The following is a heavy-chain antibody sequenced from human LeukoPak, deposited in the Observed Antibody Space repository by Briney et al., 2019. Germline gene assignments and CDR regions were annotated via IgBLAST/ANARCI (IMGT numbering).Heavy chain of an antibody. J-gene: IGHJ5*02. CDR3: ATTLLRYFDWSVSANWFDP. V-gene: IGHV1-69*04. D-gene: IGHD3-9*01. CDR1: GGTFSSYA. CDR2: IIPILGIA. Sequence: ASVKVSCKASGGTFSSYAISWVRQAPGQGLEWMGRIIPILGIANYAQKFQGRVTITADKSTSTAYMELSSLRSEDTAVYYCATTLLRYFDWSVSANWFDPWGQGTLVTVSS.